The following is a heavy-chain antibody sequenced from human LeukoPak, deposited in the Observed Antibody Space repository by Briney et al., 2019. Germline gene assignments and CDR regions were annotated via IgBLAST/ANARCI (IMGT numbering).Heavy chain of an antibody. CDR2: LYYNGSA. Sequence: KSSETLSLTCTVSGGSISDYSWSWIRQPPGKGLEWIGNLYYNGSANHNPSLKSRVTISSDTSKNQFSLKLTSVTAADTAVYYCARAGGFTFGGVIVEGAFDIWGQGTMVTVSS. CDR3: ARAGGFTFGGVIVEGAFDI. D-gene: IGHD3-16*02. J-gene: IGHJ3*02. CDR1: GGSISDYS. V-gene: IGHV4-59*12.